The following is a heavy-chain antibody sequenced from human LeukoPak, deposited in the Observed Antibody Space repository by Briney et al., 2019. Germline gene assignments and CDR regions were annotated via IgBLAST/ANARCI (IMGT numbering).Heavy chain of an antibody. CDR3: ARNFPSSGSYFDY. V-gene: IGHV1-2*02. CDR2: INPNSGGT. CDR1: GYTFTSYG. J-gene: IGHJ4*02. Sequence: ASVKVSCKASGYTFTSYGISWVRQAPGQGLEWMGWINPNSGGTNYAQKFQGRVTMTRDTSISTAYMELSRLRSDDTAVYYCARNFPSSGSYFDYWGQGTLVTVSS. D-gene: IGHD3-10*01.